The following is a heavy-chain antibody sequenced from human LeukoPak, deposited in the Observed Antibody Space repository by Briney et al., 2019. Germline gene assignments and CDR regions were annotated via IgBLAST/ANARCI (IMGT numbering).Heavy chain of an antibody. V-gene: IGHV4-59*01. CDR1: GGSISSYY. Sequence: SETLSLTCTVSGGSISSYYWSWIRQPPGKGLEWIGYIFYTGSTDYNPSLQDRVTISLDTSKNQFSLRLNSVTAADTAVYYCAREVREYEILKGPRHVVDPWGQGTLVTVSS. CDR2: IFYTGST. D-gene: IGHD3-9*01. CDR3: AREVREYEILKGPRHVVDP. J-gene: IGHJ5*02.